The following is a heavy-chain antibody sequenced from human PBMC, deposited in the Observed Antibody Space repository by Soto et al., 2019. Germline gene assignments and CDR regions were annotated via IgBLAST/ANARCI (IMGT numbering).Heavy chain of an antibody. V-gene: IGHV1-18*01. CDR1: GYTFTIYG. J-gene: IGHJ4*02. CDR2: ISAYNGNT. Sequence: ASVKVSCTASGYTFTIYGISWVRQAPGQGLEWMGWISAYNGNTNYAQKLQGRVTMTTDTSASTAYMELSSLRSEDTAVYYCARTSGYYFYDYWGQGTLVTVSS. CDR3: ARTSGYYFYDY. D-gene: IGHD3-3*01.